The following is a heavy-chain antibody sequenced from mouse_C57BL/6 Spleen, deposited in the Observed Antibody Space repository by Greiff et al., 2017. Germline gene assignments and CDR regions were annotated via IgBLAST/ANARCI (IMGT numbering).Heavy chain of an antibody. CDR3: ASGGRRRNYYAMDY. D-gene: IGHD2-12*01. Sequence: DVMLVESGGGLVKPGGSLKLSCAASGFTFSDYGMHWVRQAPEKGLEWVAYISSGSSTIYYADTVKGRFTISRDNAKNTLFLQMTSLRSEDTAMYYCASGGRRRNYYAMDYWGQGTSVTVSS. J-gene: IGHJ4*01. CDR1: GFTFSDYG. V-gene: IGHV5-17*01. CDR2: ISSGSSTI.